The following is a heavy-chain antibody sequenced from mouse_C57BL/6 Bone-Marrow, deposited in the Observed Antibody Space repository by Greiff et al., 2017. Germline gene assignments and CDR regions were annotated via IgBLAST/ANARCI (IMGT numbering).Heavy chain of an antibody. Sequence: QVQLQQPGAELVMPGASVKLSCKASGYTFTSYWMHWVKQRPGQGLEWIGEIDPSDSYTNYNQKFKGKSTLTVDKSSSTAYMQLSSLTSEDSAVYYCAREDYGSSDDFDYWGQGTTLTVSS. J-gene: IGHJ2*01. CDR1: GYTFTSYW. D-gene: IGHD1-1*01. CDR2: IDPSDSYT. V-gene: IGHV1-69*01. CDR3: AREDYGSSDDFDY.